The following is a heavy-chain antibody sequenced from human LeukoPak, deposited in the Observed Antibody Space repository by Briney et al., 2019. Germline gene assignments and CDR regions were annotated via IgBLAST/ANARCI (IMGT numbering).Heavy chain of an antibody. D-gene: IGHD4-23*01. J-gene: IGHJ4*02. V-gene: IGHV1-69*06. CDR2: IIPIFGTA. CDR1: GGTFSSYA. CDR3: ARVHVYGGNDHGDS. Sequence: EASVKVSCKASGGTFSSYAISWVRQAPGQGLEWMGGIIPIFGTANYAQKFQGRVTITADKSTSTAYMELSSLRSEDTAVYYCARVHVYGGNDHGDSWGQGTLVTVSS.